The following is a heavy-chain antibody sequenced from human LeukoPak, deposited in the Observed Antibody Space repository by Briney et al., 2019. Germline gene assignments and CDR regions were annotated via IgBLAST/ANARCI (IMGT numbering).Heavy chain of an antibody. D-gene: IGHD3-10*01. Sequence: PGGSLRLSCAASGFTFSSYGMHWVRQAPGKGLEWVAVIWYDGSNKYYADSVKGRFTISRDNSKNTLYLQMNSLRAEDTAVYYCARDLLLVRTPFGNYYGSGSPLDYWGQGTLVTVSS. V-gene: IGHV3-33*01. CDR1: GFTFSSYG. J-gene: IGHJ4*02. CDR3: ARDLLLVRTPFGNYYGSGSPLDY. CDR2: IWYDGSNK.